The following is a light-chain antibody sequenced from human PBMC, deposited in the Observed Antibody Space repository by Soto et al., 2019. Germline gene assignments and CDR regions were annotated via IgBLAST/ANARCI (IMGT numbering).Light chain of an antibody. V-gene: IGKV1-9*01. CDR2: AAS. CDR3: QQLNSYPLT. J-gene: IGKJ4*01. CDR1: QGISSY. Sequence: DIQLTQSPSFLSASVGDRVTITCRASQGISSYLAWYQQKPGKAPKLLIYAASTLQSGVPSRFSGSGSGTEFTLTLSILQPEDFATYYCQQLNSYPLTFGGGTKVEIK.